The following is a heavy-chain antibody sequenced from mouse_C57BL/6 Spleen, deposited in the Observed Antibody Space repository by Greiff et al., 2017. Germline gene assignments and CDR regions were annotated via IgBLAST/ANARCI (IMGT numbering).Heavy chain of an antibody. CDR1: GYTFTDYE. J-gene: IGHJ3*01. CDR3: TRSGGSPAWFAY. V-gene: IGHV1-15*01. D-gene: IGHD1-1*02. CDR2: IDPETGGT. Sequence: VQMQQSGAELVRPGASVTLSCKASGYTFTDYEMHWVKQTPVHGLEWIGAIDPETGGTAYNQKFKGKAILTADKSSSTAYMELRSLTSEDSAVYYGTRSGGSPAWFAYWGQGTLVTVSA.